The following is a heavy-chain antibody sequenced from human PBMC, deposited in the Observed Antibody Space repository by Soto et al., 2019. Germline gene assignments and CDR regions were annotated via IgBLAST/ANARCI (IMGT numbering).Heavy chain of an antibody. V-gene: IGHV1-24*01. CDR2: FDPEDGET. CDR3: GTVAVTYNGLDP. Sequence: ASVKVSCKVSGYTLTELSMHWVRQAPGKGLEWMGGFDPEDGETTYAQKFQGRVTMTEDTSTDTAYMELSSLRSEDMAVYYCGTVAVTYNGLDPWGQGSLDPGSP. CDR1: GYTLTELS. D-gene: IGHD1-1*01. J-gene: IGHJ5*02.